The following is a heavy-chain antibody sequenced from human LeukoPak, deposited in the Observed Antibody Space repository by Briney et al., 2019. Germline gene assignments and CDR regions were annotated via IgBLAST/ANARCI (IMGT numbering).Heavy chain of an antibody. D-gene: IGHD6-13*01. Sequence: SETLSLTCTVSGGSISSGDYYWSWIRQPPGKGLEWIGYIYYSGSTYYNPSLKSRVTISVDTSKNQFSLKLSSVTAADTAVYYCARRASSWFQIDYWGQGTLVTVSS. V-gene: IGHV4-30-4*01. CDR3: ARRASSWFQIDY. J-gene: IGHJ4*02. CDR1: GGSISSGDYY. CDR2: IYYSGST.